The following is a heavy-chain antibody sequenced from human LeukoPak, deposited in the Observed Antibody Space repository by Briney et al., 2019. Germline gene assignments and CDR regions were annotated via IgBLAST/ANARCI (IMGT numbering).Heavy chain of an antibody. CDR3: AAPYCSSTSCLEYFQH. CDR1: GYTFTGYY. CDR2: IIPNSGGT. Sequence: ASVKVSFKXSGYTFTGYYMHWVRQAPGHGLERMGWIIPNSGGTNYSQKFQGRVTMTRDTSISTAYMELSRLRADDTAVYYCAAPYCSSTSCLEYFQHWGQGTLVTVSS. J-gene: IGHJ1*01. V-gene: IGHV1-2*02. D-gene: IGHD2-2*01.